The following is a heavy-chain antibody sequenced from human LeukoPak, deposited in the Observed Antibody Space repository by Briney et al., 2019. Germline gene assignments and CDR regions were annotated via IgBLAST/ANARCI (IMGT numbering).Heavy chain of an antibody. Sequence: PGGSLRLSCAASGFTFSSYAMHWVRQAPGKGLEWVAVISYDRSITYYADSVKGRFTLSCDNSKNTLYLQMNSLSPEDTAVYYCAKDPTAGNNLPPYYFAYWAREPWSPSPQ. V-gene: IGHV3-30-3*01. J-gene: IGHJ4*02. CDR2: ISYDRSIT. CDR1: GFTFSSYA. CDR3: AKDPTAGNNLPPYYFAY. D-gene: IGHD4-11*01.